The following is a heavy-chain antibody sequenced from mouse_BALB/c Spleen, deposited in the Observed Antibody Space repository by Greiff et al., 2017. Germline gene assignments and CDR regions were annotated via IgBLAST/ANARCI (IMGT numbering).Heavy chain of an antibody. J-gene: IGHJ2*01. Sequence: EVQLVESGPGLVKPSQSLSLTCSVTGYSITSGYYWNWIRQFPGNKLEWMGYISYDGSNNYNPSLKNRISITRDTSKNQFFLKLNSVTTEDTATYYCARGAPLDYWGQGTTLTVSS. CDR2: ISYDGSN. V-gene: IGHV3-6*02. CDR1: GYSITSGYY. CDR3: ARGAPLDY.